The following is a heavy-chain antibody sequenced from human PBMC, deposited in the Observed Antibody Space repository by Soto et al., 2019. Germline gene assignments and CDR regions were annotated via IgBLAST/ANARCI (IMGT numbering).Heavy chain of an antibody. CDR1: GYKFTTYW. CDR3: VATYGDYLDY. CDR2: IYPDDSVS. V-gene: IGHV5-51*01. D-gene: IGHD4-17*01. Sequence: RGESLKISCKGSGYKFTTYWIGWVRQMPGKGLEWMAIIYPDDSVSRYSASFQGQVTISADKSISTAYLQWSSLKASDTAIYYWVATYGDYLDYWGQGTLVTVSS. J-gene: IGHJ4*02.